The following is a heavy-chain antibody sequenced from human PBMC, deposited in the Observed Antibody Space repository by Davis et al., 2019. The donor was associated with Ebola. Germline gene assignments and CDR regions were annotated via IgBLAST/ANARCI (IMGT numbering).Heavy chain of an antibody. CDR3: AKDLIGGDILTGYPPFDY. CDR2: ISYDGSNK. J-gene: IGHJ4*02. Sequence: PGGSLRLSCAASGFTFSSYGMHWVRQAPGKGLEWVAVISYDGSNKYYADSVKGRFTISRDNSKNTLYLQMNSLRAEDTAVYYCAKDLIGGDILTGYPPFDYWGQGTLVTVSS. V-gene: IGHV3-30*18. D-gene: IGHD3-9*01. CDR1: GFTFSSYG.